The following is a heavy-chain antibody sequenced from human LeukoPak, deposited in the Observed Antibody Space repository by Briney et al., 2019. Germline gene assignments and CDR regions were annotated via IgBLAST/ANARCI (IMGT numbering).Heavy chain of an antibody. D-gene: IGHD4-23*01. CDR3: AKDMVLDDYGGNSGDAFDI. CDR2: ISWDGGST. CDR1: GFTFSSYW. Sequence: SGGSLRLSCAASGFTFSSYWMHWVRQAPGKGLEWVSLISWDGGSTYYADSVKGRFTISRDNSKNSLYLQMNSLRAEDTALYYCAKDMVLDDYGGNSGDAFDIWGQGTMVTVSS. V-gene: IGHV3-43D*03. J-gene: IGHJ3*02.